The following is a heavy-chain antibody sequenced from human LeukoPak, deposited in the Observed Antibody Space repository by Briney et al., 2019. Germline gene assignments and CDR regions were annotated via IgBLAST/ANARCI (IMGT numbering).Heavy chain of an antibody. CDR2: ISRSSSYI. J-gene: IGHJ6*03. CDR1: GFTFSSHS. CDR3: ARGVMMVRGSAYYMDV. Sequence: GGSLRLSCAASGFTFSSHSMNWVRQAPGKGLEWVSSISRSSSYIYYADSVKGRFTISRDNAKNSLYLQMNSLRAEDTAVYYCARGVMMVRGSAYYMDVWGKGTTVTISS. V-gene: IGHV3-21*03. D-gene: IGHD3-10*01.